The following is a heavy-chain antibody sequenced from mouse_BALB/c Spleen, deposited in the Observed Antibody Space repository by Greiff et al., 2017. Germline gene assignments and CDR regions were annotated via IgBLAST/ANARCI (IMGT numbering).Heavy chain of an antibody. D-gene: IGHD1-3*01. J-gene: IGHJ3*01. CDR2: ISNGGGST. CDR3: ASSGWFAY. CDR1: GFTFSSYT. V-gene: IGHV5-12-2*01. Sequence: EVQGVESGGGLVQPGGSLKLSCAASGFTFSSYTMSWVRQTPEKRLEWVAYISNGGGSTYYPDTVKGRFTISRDNAKNTLYLQMSSLKSEDTAMYYCASSGWFAYWGQGTLVTVSA.